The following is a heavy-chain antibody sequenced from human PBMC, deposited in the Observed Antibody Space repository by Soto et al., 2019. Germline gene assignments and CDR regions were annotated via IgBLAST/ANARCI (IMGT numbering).Heavy chain of an antibody. CDR1: GFTFSSYG. Sequence: GGSLRLSCAASGFTFSSYGMHWVRQSPGKGLEWVSSISDTGGDSYYADSMDGRFTVSRDNSKNTLYLQINSLRAEDTAIYYCVRDLYRSATMPCLDHWGQGALVTVSS. D-gene: IGHD1-1*01. CDR3: VRDLYRSATMPCLDH. CDR2: ISDTGGDS. J-gene: IGHJ4*02. V-gene: IGHV3-23*01.